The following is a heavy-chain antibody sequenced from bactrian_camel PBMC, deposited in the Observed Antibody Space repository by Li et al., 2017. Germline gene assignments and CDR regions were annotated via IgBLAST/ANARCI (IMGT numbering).Heavy chain of an antibody. J-gene: IGHJ4*01. Sequence: SCAAGGVNFSAYYMTWVRQAPGKGLEWVSTIYADGSNAYYSDSVKGRCTISRDNAKNTLDLQMNSLQPEDTAVYYCAAQRGGYFGDYAFNCWGQGTQVTVS. CDR1: GVNFSAYY. V-gene: IGHV3-2*01. D-gene: IGHD4*01. CDR3: AAQRGGYFGDYAFNC. CDR2: IYADGSNA.